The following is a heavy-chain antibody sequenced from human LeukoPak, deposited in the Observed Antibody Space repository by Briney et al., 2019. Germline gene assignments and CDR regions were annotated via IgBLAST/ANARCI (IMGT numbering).Heavy chain of an antibody. CDR1: GYSISSGYY. J-gene: IGHJ3*02. V-gene: IGHV4-38-2*01. D-gene: IGHD1-26*01. CDR3: ARTRMSGAGAFDI. Sequence: SETLSLTCAVSGYSISSGYYWGWIRQPPGKGLEWIGSIYHSGSTYYNPSLKSRVTISVDTSKNQSSLQLSSVTAADTAVYYCARTRMSGAGAFDIWGQGTMVTVSS. CDR2: IYHSGST.